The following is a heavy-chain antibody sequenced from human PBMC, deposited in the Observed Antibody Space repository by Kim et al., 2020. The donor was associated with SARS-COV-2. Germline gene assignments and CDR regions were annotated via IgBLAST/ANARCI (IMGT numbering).Heavy chain of an antibody. CDR3: ARSSLIAVAGIYVY. Sequence: SETLSLTCTVYGGSISSSSYYWGWIRQPPGKGLEWIGSIYYSGSTYYNPSLKSRVTISVDTSKNQFSLKLSSVTAADTAVYYCARSSLIAVAGIYVYWGQGTLVTVSS. V-gene: IGHV4-39*01. CDR2: IYYSGST. D-gene: IGHD6-19*01. CDR1: GGSISSSSYY. J-gene: IGHJ4*02.